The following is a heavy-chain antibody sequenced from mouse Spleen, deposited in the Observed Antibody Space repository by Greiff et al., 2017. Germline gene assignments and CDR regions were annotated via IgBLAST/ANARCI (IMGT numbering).Heavy chain of an antibody. CDR2: ISSGGSYT. CDR3: TRDKATVYYFDY. D-gene: IGHD1-1*01. V-gene: IGHV5-6-4*01. CDR1: GFTFSSYT. Sequence: EVQLVESGGGLVKPGGSLKLSCAASGFTFSSYTMSWVRQTPEKRLEWVATISSGGSYTYYPDSVKGRFTISRDNAKNTLYLQMSSLKSEDTAMYYCTRDKATVYYFDYWGQGTTLTVSS. J-gene: IGHJ2*01.